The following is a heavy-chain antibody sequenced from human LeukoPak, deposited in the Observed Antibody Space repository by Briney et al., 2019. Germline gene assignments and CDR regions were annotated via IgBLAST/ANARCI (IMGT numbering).Heavy chain of an antibody. CDR1: GFTFSSYA. J-gene: IGHJ4*02. V-gene: IGHV3-30*04. CDR3: ARVPAAMGKGY. D-gene: IGHD2-2*01. Sequence: PGRSLRLSCAASGFTFSSYAMHWVRQASGKGLEWVAVISYDGSNKYYADSVKGRFTISRDNSKNTLYLQMNSLRAEDTAVYYCARVPAAMGKGYWGQGTLVTVSS. CDR2: ISYDGSNK.